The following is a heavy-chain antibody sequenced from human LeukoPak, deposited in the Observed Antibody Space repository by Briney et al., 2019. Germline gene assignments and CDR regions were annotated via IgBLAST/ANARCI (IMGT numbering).Heavy chain of an antibody. D-gene: IGHD2-2*01. J-gene: IGHJ4*02. Sequence: GGSLRLSCAASGFTFSSYSMNWVRQAPGKGLEWVSYISSSSSTIYYADSVKGRVTISRDNAKNSLYLQMNSLRVEDTAVYYCARSSTSCYGDFDYWGQGTLVTVSS. CDR2: ISSSSSTI. CDR3: ARSSTSCYGDFDY. V-gene: IGHV3-48*04. CDR1: GFTFSSYS.